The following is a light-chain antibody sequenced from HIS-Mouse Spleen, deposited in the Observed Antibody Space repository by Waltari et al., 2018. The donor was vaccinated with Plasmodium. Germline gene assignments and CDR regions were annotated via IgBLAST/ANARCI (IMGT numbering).Light chain of an antibody. V-gene: IGLV3-25*03. CDR2: KDS. J-gene: IGLJ3*02. CDR3: QSADSSCTYWV. CDR1: ALPKQY. Sequence: SYELTQPPSVSVSPGQTARITCSGDALPKQYAYWYRQKPGQAPVLVIYKDSERPSGIPERFSGSSSGKTVTLTISGVQAEDEADYYCQSADSSCTYWVFGGGTKLTVL.